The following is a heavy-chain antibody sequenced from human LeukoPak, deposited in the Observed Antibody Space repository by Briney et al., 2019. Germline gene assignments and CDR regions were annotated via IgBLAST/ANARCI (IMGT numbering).Heavy chain of an antibody. CDR1: GFTFSSYA. V-gene: IGHV3-30-3*01. J-gene: IGHJ4*02. CDR3: ARDHAGNYFDY. CDR2: ISYDGSKT. Sequence: PGRSLRLSCAASGFTFSSYALHWVRQAPGKGLEWVAIISYDGSKTYSSDSVKGRFTISRDNSKNTLYLQMNSLRAEDTAVYYCARDHAGNYFDYWGQGTLVTVSS. D-gene: IGHD2-2*01.